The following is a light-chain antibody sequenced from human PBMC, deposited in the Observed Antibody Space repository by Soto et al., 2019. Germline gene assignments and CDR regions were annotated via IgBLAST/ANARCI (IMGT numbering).Light chain of an antibody. J-gene: IGKJ4*01. CDR3: LQHNSYPLT. CDR1: QGISNY. CDR2: AAS. V-gene: IGKV1-17*03. Sequence: EMHMSQSPSAMPASLGDGVTIPFRPSQGISNYLAWFQQKPGKVPKRLIYAASSLQSGVPSRFSGSGSGTEFTLTISSLQPEDFATYYCLQHNSYPLTFGGGTKVDIK.